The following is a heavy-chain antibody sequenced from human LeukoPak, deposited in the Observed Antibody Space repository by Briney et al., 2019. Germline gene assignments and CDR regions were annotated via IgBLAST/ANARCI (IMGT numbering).Heavy chain of an antibody. CDR2: ISSSSSTI. V-gene: IGHV3-48*04. J-gene: IGHJ4*02. CDR1: GFTFSSYS. D-gene: IGHD2-2*02. CDR3: ARGIDIVVVPAAISLVY. Sequence: GGSLRLSCAASGFTFSSYSMNWVRQAPGKGLEWVSYISSSSSTIYYAGSVKGRFTISRDNAKNSLYLQMNSLRAEDTAVYYCARGIDIVVVPAAISLVYWGQGTLVTVSS.